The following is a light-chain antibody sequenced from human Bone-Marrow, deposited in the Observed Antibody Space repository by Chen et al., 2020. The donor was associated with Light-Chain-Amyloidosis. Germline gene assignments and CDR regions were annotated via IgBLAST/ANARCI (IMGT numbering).Light chain of an antibody. CDR2: DVN. CDR1: SSDIGGNKY. J-gene: IGLJ3*02. Sequence: QSALTQPASVSGSPGQSITISCTGSSSDIGGNKYVSWYQQYPGKAPKLMIYDVNNPPSGVSNRFSGSKSGSTASLTISGLQAEDEAAYYCSSITDSTTWVFGGGTKVTVL. V-gene: IGLV2-14*01. CDR3: SSITDSTTWV.